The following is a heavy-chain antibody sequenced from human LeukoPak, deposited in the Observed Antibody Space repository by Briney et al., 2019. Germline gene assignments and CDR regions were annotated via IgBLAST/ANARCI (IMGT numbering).Heavy chain of an antibody. Sequence: GASVKVSCKASGYTFTSYGISWVRQAPGQGLEWMGRISAYNGNTNYAQKLQGRVTMTTDTSTSTAYMELRSLRSDDTAVYYCARDPSGRWLQSRDAFDIWGQGTMVTVSS. CDR2: ISAYNGNT. CDR1: GYTFTSYG. J-gene: IGHJ3*02. V-gene: IGHV1-18*01. CDR3: ARDPSGRWLQSRDAFDI. D-gene: IGHD5-24*01.